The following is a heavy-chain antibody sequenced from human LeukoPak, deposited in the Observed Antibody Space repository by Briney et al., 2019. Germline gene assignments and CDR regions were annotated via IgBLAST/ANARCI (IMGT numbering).Heavy chain of an antibody. CDR1: GFTFSSYS. CDR3: AKSRSSSSASCYNY. Sequence: GGSLRLSCAASGFTFSSYSMNWVRQAPGKGLEWVSAISGSGASTYYADSVKDRFTLSRDDSKNTLYLQMNSLRAEDTAVYYCAKSRSSSSASCYNYWGQGTLVTVSS. V-gene: IGHV3-23*01. D-gene: IGHD2-2*02. CDR2: ISGSGAST. J-gene: IGHJ4*02.